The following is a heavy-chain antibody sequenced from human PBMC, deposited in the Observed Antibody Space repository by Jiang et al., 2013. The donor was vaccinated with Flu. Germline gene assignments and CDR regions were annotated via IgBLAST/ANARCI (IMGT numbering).Heavy chain of an antibody. Sequence: LLKPSETLSLTCAVYGGSFSGYYWSWIRQPPGKGLEWIGEINHSGSTNYNPSLKSRVTISVDTSKNQFSLKLSSVTAADTAVYYCARTSENTGDGHDYWGQGTLVNRLL. J-gene: IGHJ4*02. CDR2: INHSGST. V-gene: IGHV4-34*01. CDR3: ARTSENTGDGHDY. D-gene: IGHD7-27*01. CDR1: GGSFSGYY.